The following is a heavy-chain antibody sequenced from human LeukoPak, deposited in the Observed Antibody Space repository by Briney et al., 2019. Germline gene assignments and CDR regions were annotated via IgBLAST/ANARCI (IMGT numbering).Heavy chain of an antibody. V-gene: IGHV1-69-2*01. CDR2: VDPEDGET. D-gene: IGHD3-3*01. CDR1: GYTFTDYY. CDR3: ATARRITIFGVVTAFDY. J-gene: IGHJ4*02. Sequence: ASVKVSXKVSGYTFTDYYMHWVQQAPGKGLEWMGLVDPEDGETIYAEKFQGRVTITADTSTDTAYMELSSLRSEDTAVYYCATARRITIFGVVTAFDYWGQGTLVTVSS.